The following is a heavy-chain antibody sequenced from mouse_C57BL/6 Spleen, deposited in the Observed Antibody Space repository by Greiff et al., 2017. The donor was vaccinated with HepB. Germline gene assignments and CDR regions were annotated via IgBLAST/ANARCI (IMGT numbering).Heavy chain of an antibody. CDR2: IDPSDSYT. J-gene: IGHJ3*02. CDR1: GYTFTSYW. V-gene: IGHV1-50*01. CDR3: ARYGW. Sequence: QVQLQQSGAELVKPGASVKLSCKASGYTFTSYWMQWVKQRPGQGLEWIGEIDPSDSYTNYNQKFKGKATLTVDTSSSTAYMQLSSLTSEDSAVYYCARYGWWGQGTLVTVSA.